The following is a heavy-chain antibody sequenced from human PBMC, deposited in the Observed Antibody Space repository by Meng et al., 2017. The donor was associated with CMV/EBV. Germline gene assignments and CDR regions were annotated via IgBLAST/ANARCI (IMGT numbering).Heavy chain of an antibody. V-gene: IGHV1-8*01. J-gene: IGHJ6*02. Sequence: ASVKVSCKASGYTFTSNDINWVRQATGQGLEWMGWMNPNSGNTGYAQKFQGRVTMTRNTSISTAYMELSSLRSEDTAVYYCARGRVSDCSSTSCYRGAHYYYYGMDVWGQGTTVTVSS. CDR2: MNPNSGNT. D-gene: IGHD2-2*01. CDR3: ARGRVSDCSSTSCYRGAHYYYYGMDV. CDR1: GYTFTSND.